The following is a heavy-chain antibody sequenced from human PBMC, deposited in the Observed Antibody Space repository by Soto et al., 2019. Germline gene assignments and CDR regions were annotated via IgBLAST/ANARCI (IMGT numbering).Heavy chain of an antibody. D-gene: IGHD1-20*01. CDR2: ISSDGSDK. CDR1: GFTFSIYG. CDR3: AKPITGTADSYYGLDV. Sequence: QVQLVESGGGVVQPGRSLRLSCAASGFTFSIYGLHWVRQAPGKGLEWVAFISSDGSDKYYADSVKGRFTISRDNSKNTLYLQMNSLRAEDTAVYYCAKPITGTADSYYGLDVWGQGTTVTVSS. J-gene: IGHJ6*02. V-gene: IGHV3-30*18.